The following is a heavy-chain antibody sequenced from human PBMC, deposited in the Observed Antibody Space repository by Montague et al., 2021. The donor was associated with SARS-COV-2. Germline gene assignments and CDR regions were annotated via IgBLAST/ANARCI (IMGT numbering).Heavy chain of an antibody. CDR3: AKGFTYYFASGGYPNYFDP. CDR1: GFTFSSYA. V-gene: IGHV3-23*01. Sequence: SLRLSCAASGFTFSSYAMIWVRQAPGKGLEWVSTISSTGGSTYYADSVKGRFIISRDNSRNTVYMQMNNLRAEDTAVYYCAKGFTYYFASGGYPNYFDPWGHGTLVSVSS. D-gene: IGHD3-10*01. J-gene: IGHJ5*02. CDR2: ISSTGGST.